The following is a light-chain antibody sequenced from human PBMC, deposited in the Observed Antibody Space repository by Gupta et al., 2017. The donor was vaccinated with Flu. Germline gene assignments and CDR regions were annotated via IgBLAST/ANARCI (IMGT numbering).Light chain of an antibody. CDR3: TSYVGNSNLI. CDR2: RVN. J-gene: IGLJ2*01. V-gene: IGLV2-8*01. Sequence: TSSDIGAYDFVSWYQQHPGEAPKLLISRVNQRPTGAPDRFSGSKSGNTASLTISGLQADDEADYYCTSYVGNSNLIFGGGTKLTVL. CDR1: SSDIGAYDF.